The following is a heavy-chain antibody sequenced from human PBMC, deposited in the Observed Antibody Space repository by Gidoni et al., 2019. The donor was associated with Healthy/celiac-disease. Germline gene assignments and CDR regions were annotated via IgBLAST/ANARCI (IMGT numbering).Heavy chain of an antibody. Sequence: QVQLQQWGAGLLKPSETLSLTCAVDGGSFSGYYWSWIRQPPGKGLEWIGEINHSGSTNYNPSLKSRVTISVDTSKNQFSLKLSSVTAADTAVYYCARDRDTMVRGHRARYFDLWGRGTLVTVSS. CDR3: ARDRDTMVRGHRARYFDL. V-gene: IGHV4-34*01. J-gene: IGHJ2*01. D-gene: IGHD3-10*01. CDR1: GGSFSGYY. CDR2: INHSGST.